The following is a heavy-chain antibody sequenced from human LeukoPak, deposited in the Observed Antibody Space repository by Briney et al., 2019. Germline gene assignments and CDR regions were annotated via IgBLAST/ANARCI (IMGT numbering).Heavy chain of an antibody. V-gene: IGHV1-2*02. J-gene: IGHJ4*02. CDR1: GYTFTGYY. CDR3: TRGDSSGFNYFDY. Sequence: ASVKVSCKASGYTFTGYYMHWVRQAPGQGLEWMGWINPNSGGTNYAQKFQGRVTMTRDMSTSTVYMELSSLRSEDTAVYYCTRGDSSGFNYFDYWGQGTLVTVSS. D-gene: IGHD6-19*01. CDR2: INPNSGGT.